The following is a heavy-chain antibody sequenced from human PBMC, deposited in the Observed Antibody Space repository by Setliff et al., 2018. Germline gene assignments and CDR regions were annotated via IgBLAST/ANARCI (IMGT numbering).Heavy chain of an antibody. D-gene: IGHD3-22*01. CDR1: GGSISTTDYY. V-gene: IGHV4-39*07. CDR3: ARYDSSGYSENYYFDY. J-gene: IGHJ4*02. Sequence: SETLSLTCTVSGGSISTTDYYWGWIRQPRGKGLEWIGCVYYSGNTYYSPSLKSRVTMFVDTSKIQFSLMLYSVTAADTAIYYCARYDSSGYSENYYFDYWGQGTLVTVSS. CDR2: VYYSGNT.